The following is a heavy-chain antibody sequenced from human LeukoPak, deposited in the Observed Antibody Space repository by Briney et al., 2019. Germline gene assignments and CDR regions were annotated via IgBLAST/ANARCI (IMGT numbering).Heavy chain of an antibody. Sequence: ASVKVSCKSSGYSFTGYYMHWVRQDPGQGLEWMECINPNSGGTNYAQKFQGRVTMTRDTSISTAYMELSRLRSDDTAVYYCARDQPDSSTIEYYFDYWGQGTLVTVSS. J-gene: IGHJ4*02. CDR1: GYSFTGYY. D-gene: IGHD2-2*01. CDR2: INPNSGGT. CDR3: ARDQPDSSTIEYYFDY. V-gene: IGHV1-2*02.